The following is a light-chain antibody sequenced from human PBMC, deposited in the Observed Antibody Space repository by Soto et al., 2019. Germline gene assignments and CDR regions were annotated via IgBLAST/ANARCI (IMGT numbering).Light chain of an antibody. CDR1: QSISSY. CDR2: LAS. V-gene: IGKV1-39*01. CDR3: QQSHSTPLT. Sequence: DIQMTQSPSSLSASVGDRVTITCRASQSISSYLNWYQQKPGKAPKLLIYLASSLQSGVPSRFSGSGSGTDFTLNISCLQPEDFAAYYCQQSHSTPLTFGQGTRLEMK. J-gene: IGKJ5*01.